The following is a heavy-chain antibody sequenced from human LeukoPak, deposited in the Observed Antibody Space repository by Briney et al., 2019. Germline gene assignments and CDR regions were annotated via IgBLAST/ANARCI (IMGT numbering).Heavy chain of an antibody. Sequence: PSETLSLTCTVSGGSISSNSYYWGWIRQPPGKGLEWIGNIYYSGSTYYNPSLKSRVTISVDTSKNQFSLKLSSVNAADSAVYYCARLVPRPPDAFDIWGQGTLVTVSS. CDR3: ARLVPRPPDAFDI. V-gene: IGHV4-39*01. CDR2: IYYSGST. CDR1: GGSISSNSYY. D-gene: IGHD2-21*01. J-gene: IGHJ3*02.